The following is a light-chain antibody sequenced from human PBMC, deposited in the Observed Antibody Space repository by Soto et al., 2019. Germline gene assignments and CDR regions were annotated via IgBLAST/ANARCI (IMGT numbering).Light chain of an antibody. V-gene: IGKV3-15*01. CDR3: QQYNNWPPYT. CDR2: GAS. CDR1: QSVSSN. J-gene: IGKJ2*01. Sequence: EIVMTQSPATLSVSPGERATLSCRASQSVSSNLAWYQQKPGQAPRLLIYGASTRATGIPARFSGSGSGTEFTLTIRSLQSEDFAVYYCQQYNNWPPYTFGQGTKLELK.